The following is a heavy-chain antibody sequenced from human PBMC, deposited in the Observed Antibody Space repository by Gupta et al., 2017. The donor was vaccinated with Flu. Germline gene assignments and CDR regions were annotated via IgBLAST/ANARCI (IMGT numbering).Heavy chain of an antibody. J-gene: IGHJ4*02. Sequence: QVQLVQSGAEMKKPGASVKVSCKASGYTFVTYGLRWVRQAPGQGLEWMGGISANDGHTSYAQKVKDRVTMTRDTSTSTAYMELRSLRSDDTAVYYCARDPGIAVSGLSFNYWGQGTLVTVSS. CDR3: ARDPGIAVSGLSFNY. CDR1: GYTFVTYG. CDR2: ISANDGHT. V-gene: IGHV1-18*01. D-gene: IGHD6-19*01.